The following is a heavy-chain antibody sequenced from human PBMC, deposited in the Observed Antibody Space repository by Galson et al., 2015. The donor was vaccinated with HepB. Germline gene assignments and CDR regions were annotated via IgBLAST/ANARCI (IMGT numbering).Heavy chain of an antibody. J-gene: IGHJ3*02. CDR3: ARDTAGGYAFDI. CDR1: GFTFSSYS. D-gene: IGHD1-26*01. CDR2: ISSSSSYI. V-gene: IGHV3-21*01. Sequence: SLRLSCAASGFTFSSYSMKWVRQAPGKGLEWVSSISSSSSYIYYADSVKGRFTISRDNAKNSLYLQMNSLRAEDTAVYYCARDTAGGYAFDIWGQGTMVTVSS.